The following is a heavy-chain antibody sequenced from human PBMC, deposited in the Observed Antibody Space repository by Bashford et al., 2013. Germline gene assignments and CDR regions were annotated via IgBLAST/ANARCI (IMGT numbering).Heavy chain of an antibody. V-gene: IGHV3-33*01. Sequence: VRQAPGKGLEWVAIIWYDGSNKDYADSVKGRLTISRDNSKNTLYLTNEQPESRDTARYYCARGYNNRGPNWFRPWGQGTLVTVSS. CDR2: IWYDGSNK. J-gene: IGHJ5*02. CDR3: ARGYNNRGPNWFRP. D-gene: IGHD7-27*01.